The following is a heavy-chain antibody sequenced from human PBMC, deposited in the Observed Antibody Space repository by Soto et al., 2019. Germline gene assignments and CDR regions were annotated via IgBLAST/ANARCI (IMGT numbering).Heavy chain of an antibody. J-gene: IGHJ5*02. CDR2: INHSGST. CDR3: AVGPTVVPAAIGWFDP. CDR1: GGSFSGYY. D-gene: IGHD2-2*02. V-gene: IGHV4-34*01. Sequence: QVQLQQWGAGLLKPSETLSLTCAVYGGSFSGYYWSWIRQPPGKGLEWIGEINHSGSTNYNPSLKSRVTISVDTSKNQFSLKLSSVTAADTAVYYGAVGPTVVPAAIGWFDPWGQGTLVTVSS.